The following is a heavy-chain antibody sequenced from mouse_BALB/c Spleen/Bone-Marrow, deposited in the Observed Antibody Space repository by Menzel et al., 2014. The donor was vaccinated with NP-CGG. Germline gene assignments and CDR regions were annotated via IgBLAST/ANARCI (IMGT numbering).Heavy chain of an antibody. J-gene: IGHJ4*01. CDR2: ILPGSGST. D-gene: IGHD2-2*01. CDR1: GYTFRSYW. CDR3: ARGGLRRGDYAMDY. V-gene: IGHV1-9*01. Sequence: VKVVESGAELMKPGASVKISCKATGYTFRSYWIEWVKQRPGHGLEWIGEILPGSGSTKYSEKFKGKATSTADTSSNTAYMQLSSLTSEDSAVYYCARGGLRRGDYAMDYWGQGTSVTVSS.